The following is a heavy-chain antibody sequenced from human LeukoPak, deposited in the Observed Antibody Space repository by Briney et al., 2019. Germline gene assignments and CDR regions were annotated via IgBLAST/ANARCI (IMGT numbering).Heavy chain of an antibody. J-gene: IGHJ5*02. CDR1: GGSISSGDYY. Sequence: PSQTLSLTCTVSGGSISSGDYYWSWVRQPPGKGLEWIGYIYYSGSTYYNPSLKSRVTISVDTSKNQFSLKLSSVTAADTAVYYCARRRGDSYGNWFDPWGQGTLVTVSS. CDR3: ARRRGDSYGNWFDP. D-gene: IGHD5-18*01. CDR2: IYYSGST. V-gene: IGHV4-30-4*01.